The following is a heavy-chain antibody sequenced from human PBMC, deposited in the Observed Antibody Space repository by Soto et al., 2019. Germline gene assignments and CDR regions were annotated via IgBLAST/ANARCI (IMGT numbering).Heavy chain of an antibody. CDR1: GSTFTGYY. V-gene: IGHV1-2*02. D-gene: IGHD2-8*01. J-gene: IGHJ6*02. Sequence: ASVKVSCKASGSTFTGYYMHWVRQAPGQGLEWMGWINPNSGGTNYAQKFQGRVTMTRDTSISTAYMELTRLTSDDTAIYYCARGDSTDCSNGVCSFFYNHGMDVWGQGTTVTVSS. CDR2: INPNSGGT. CDR3: ARGDSTDCSNGVCSFFYNHGMDV.